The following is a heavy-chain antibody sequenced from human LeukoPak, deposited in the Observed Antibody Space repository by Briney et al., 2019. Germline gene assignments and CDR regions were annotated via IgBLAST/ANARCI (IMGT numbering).Heavy chain of an antibody. J-gene: IGHJ4*02. CDR3: ARGIVRRPLDY. Sequence: ASVKVSCKASGYTFINYGINWVRQAPGQGLEWMGWITAYNGNTNYAQKFQGRVTLTTDTSTSTAYMDLRSLRSDDTAVYYCARGIVRRPLDYWGQGTLVTVSS. CDR2: ITAYNGNT. CDR1: GYTFINYG. V-gene: IGHV1-18*01. D-gene: IGHD3-16*02.